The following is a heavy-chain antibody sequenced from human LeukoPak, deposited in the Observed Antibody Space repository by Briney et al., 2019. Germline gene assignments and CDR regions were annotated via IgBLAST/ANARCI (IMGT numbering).Heavy chain of an antibody. V-gene: IGHV1-46*01. Sequence: ASVKVSCKASGYTFTNYYIHWVRQAPGQGLEWMGIINPSGGSTSYAQKFQGRVTMTRDTSTSTVYMELSSLRSKDTAVYYCVRNILTGYSDYWGQGTLVTVSS. D-gene: IGHD3-9*01. J-gene: IGHJ4*02. CDR3: VRNILTGYSDY. CDR1: GYTFTNYY. CDR2: INPSGGST.